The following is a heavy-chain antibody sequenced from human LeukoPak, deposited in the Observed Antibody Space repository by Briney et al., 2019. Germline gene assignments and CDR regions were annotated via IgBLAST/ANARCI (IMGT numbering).Heavy chain of an antibody. D-gene: IGHD3-9*01. CDR1: GFTFSSYG. Sequence: GGFLRLSCAASGFTFSSYGMHWVRQAPGKGLEWVAFIRYDGSNKYYADSVKGRFTISRDNSKNTLYLQMNSLRAEDTAVYYCLARGYDILTGYYTIDYWGQGTLVTVSS. CDR2: IRYDGSNK. J-gene: IGHJ4*02. V-gene: IGHV3-30*02. CDR3: LARGYDILTGYYTIDY.